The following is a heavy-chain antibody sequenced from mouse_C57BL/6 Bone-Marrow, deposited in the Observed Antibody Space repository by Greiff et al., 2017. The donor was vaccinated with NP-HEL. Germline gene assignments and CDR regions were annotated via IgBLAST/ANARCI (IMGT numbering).Heavy chain of an antibody. J-gene: IGHJ3*01. V-gene: IGHV1-55*01. CDR2: IYPGSGST. CDR1: GYTFTSYW. CDR3: AREGIYYDDDGFAY. D-gene: IGHD2-4*01. Sequence: VQLQQPGAELVKPGASVKMSCKASGYTFTSYWITWVKQRPGQGLEWIGDIYPGSGSTNYNEKFKSKATLTVDTSSSTAYMQLSSLTSEDSAVYYCAREGIYYDDDGFAYWGQGTLVTVSA.